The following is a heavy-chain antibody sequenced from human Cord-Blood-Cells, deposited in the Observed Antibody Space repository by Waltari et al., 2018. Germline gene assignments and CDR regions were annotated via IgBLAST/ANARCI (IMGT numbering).Heavy chain of an antibody. V-gene: IGHV2-26*01. CDR1: GFSLSNARMA. J-gene: IGHJ4*02. Sequence: QVTLKESGPVLVTPTETLTLTCTVSGFSLSNARMAVSWIRQPPGKALEWLAHIFSNDEKSYSTSLKSRLTISKDTSKSQVVLTMTNMDPVDTATYYCARITDLYSSSLCVDYWGQGTLVTVSS. CDR3: ARITDLYSSSLCVDY. CDR2: IFSNDEK. D-gene: IGHD6-6*01.